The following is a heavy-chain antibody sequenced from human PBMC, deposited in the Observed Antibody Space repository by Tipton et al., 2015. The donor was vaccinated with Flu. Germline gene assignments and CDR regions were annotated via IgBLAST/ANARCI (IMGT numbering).Heavy chain of an antibody. J-gene: IGHJ4*02. CDR2: ISYDSSNK. CDR1: GFTFSSYG. D-gene: IGHD6-19*01. Sequence: SLRLSCAASGFTFSSYGIHWVRQAPGKGLEWVAVISYDSSNKYYADSVKGRLTISRDNSKNTVYLQINSLRDEDTAVYYCAKAGYTSAWLGTSFDKWGQGTLVTVAS. V-gene: IGHV3-30*18. CDR3: AKAGYTSAWLGTSFDK.